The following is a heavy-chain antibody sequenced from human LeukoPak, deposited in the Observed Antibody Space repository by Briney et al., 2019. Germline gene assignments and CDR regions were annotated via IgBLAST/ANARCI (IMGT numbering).Heavy chain of an antibody. D-gene: IGHD2-2*01. V-gene: IGHV4-39*01. J-gene: IGHJ3*02. CDR2: IYYSGST. Sequence: PSETLSLTCTVSGGSISSSSYYWGWLRQPPGKGLEWIGSIYYSGSTYYNPSLKSRVTISVDTSKNQFSLKLSSVTAADTAVYYCATYCSSTSCYVTFDIWGQGTMVTVSS. CDR1: GGSISSSSYY. CDR3: ATYCSSTSCYVTFDI.